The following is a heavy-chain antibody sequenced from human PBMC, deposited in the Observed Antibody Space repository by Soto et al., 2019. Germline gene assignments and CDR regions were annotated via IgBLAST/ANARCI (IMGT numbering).Heavy chain of an antibody. J-gene: IGHJ3*02. CDR3: TTYWTGNSASYDILTGASDAFDI. Sequence: PGGSLRLSCAASGFTFSNAWMSWVRQAPGKGLEWVGRIKSKTDGGTTDYAAPVKGRFTISRDDSKNTLYLQMNSLKTEDTAVYYCTTYWTGNSASYDILTGASDAFDIWGQGTMVTV. D-gene: IGHD3-9*01. V-gene: IGHV3-15*01. CDR2: IKSKTDGGTT. CDR1: GFTFSNAW.